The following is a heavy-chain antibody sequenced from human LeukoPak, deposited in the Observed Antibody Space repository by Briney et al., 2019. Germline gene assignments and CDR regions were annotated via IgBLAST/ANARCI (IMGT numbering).Heavy chain of an antibody. Sequence: PSETLSLTCTVSGGSVSSGSYYWSWIRQPPGKGLEWIGYIYYSGSTNYNPSLKSRVTISVDTSKNQFSLKLSSVTAADTAVYYCARGLLWFRELLPASYFDYWGQGTLVTVSS. CDR1: GGSVSSGSYY. V-gene: IGHV4-61*01. D-gene: IGHD3-10*01. J-gene: IGHJ4*02. CDR3: ARGLLWFRELLPASYFDY. CDR2: IYYSGST.